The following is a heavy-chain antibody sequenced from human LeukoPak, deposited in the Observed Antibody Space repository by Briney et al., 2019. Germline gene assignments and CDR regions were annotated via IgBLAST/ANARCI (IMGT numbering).Heavy chain of an antibody. CDR3: ARQGYSYGWIFDY. CDR2: IYYSGST. V-gene: IGHV4-39*01. CDR1: GGSISSSSYY. D-gene: IGHD5-18*01. J-gene: IGHJ4*02. Sequence: PSETLSLTCTVSGGSISSSSYYWGWIRQPPGKGLEWIGSIYYSGSTYYNPSLKSRVTISVDTSKNQFSLKLSSVTAADTAVYYCARQGYSYGWIFDYWGQGTQVTVSS.